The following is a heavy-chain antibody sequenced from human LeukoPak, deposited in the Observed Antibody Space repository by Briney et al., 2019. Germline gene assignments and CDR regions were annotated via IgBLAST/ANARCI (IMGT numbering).Heavy chain of an antibody. J-gene: IGHJ1*01. CDR1: RFTFSSYA. Sequence: GGSLRLSCAASRFTFSSYAMHWVRQAPGKGLEWVAVISYDGSNKYYADSVKGRFTISRDNSKNTLYLQMNSLRAEDTAVYYCARDIRVGSGYYQHWGQGTLVTVSS. D-gene: IGHD3-22*01. CDR2: ISYDGSNK. V-gene: IGHV3-30-3*01. CDR3: ARDIRVGSGYYQH.